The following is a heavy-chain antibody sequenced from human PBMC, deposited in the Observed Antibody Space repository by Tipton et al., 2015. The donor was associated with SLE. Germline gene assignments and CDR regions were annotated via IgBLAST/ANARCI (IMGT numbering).Heavy chain of an antibody. CDR2: ISGDGGST. Sequence: SLRLSCAASGFTFSTFYMYWVRQAPGKGLEFVSGISGDGGSTDYADSVKGRFTISRDNSKNTLYLQMNSLRAEDTAVYYCARVRSEYCSSTSCSHDAFDIWGQGTMVTVSS. J-gene: IGHJ3*02. V-gene: IGHV3-64*04. D-gene: IGHD2-2*01. CDR1: GFTFSTFY. CDR3: ARVRSEYCSSTSCSHDAFDI.